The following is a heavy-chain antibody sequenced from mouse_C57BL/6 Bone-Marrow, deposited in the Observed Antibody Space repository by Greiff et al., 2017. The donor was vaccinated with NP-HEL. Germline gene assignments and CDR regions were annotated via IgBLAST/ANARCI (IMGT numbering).Heavy chain of an antibody. D-gene: IGHD2-5*01. CDR1: GFSLTSYG. J-gene: IGHJ3*01. V-gene: IGHV2-2*01. CDR3: ARNGDYSISWFAY. CDR2: LWRGGST. Sequence: QVHVKQSGPGLVQPSQSLSITCTVSGFSLTSYGVHWVRPSPGKGLEWLGVLWRGGSTDYNAAFISRLSISKDNSKSQVFFKMNSLQADDTAIYYCARNGDYSISWFAYWGQGTLVTVSA.